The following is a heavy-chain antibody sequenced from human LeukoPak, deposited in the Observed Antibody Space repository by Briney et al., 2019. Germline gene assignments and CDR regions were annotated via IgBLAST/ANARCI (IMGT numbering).Heavy chain of an antibody. D-gene: IGHD6-19*01. J-gene: IGHJ4*02. V-gene: IGHV3-23*01. CDR3: AKSDGGAVSGTQWDY. CDR1: GFTFPNYA. Sequence: GGSLRLSCAASGFTFPNYAVSWVRQAPGQGLEWVSGISGSAYSTFYADSVKGRFTISRDNSKNTLYLQMNRLRAEDTALYYCAKSDGGAVSGTQWDYWGQGTLVTVSS. CDR2: ISGSAYST.